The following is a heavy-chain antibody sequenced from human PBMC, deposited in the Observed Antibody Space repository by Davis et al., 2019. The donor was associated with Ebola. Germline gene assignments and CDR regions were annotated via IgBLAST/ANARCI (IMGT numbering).Heavy chain of an antibody. Sequence: PGGSLRLSCAASGFTFSSYAMHWVRQALGKGLEWVAVISYDGSNKYYADSVKGRFTISRDNSKNTLYLQMSSLRAEDTAVYYCARDLPGGDWYFDLWGRGTLVTVSS. J-gene: IGHJ2*01. V-gene: IGHV3-30*04. CDR3: ARDLPGGDWYFDL. CDR2: ISYDGSNK. D-gene: IGHD2-2*01. CDR1: GFTFSSYA.